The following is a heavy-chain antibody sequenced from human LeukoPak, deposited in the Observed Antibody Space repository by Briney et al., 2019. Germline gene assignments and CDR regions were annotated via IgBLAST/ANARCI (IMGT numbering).Heavy chain of an antibody. V-gene: IGHV3-21*01. J-gene: IGHJ4*02. CDR3: ATEDCSSTSCYDY. CDR2: ISSSSSNI. Sequence: GGSLRLSCAASGFTFSSYSMNWVRQATGKGVEWVSSISSSSSNIYYADSVKGRLNIYRDNEKNSLYLQMNSLRAEDTAVYYCATEDCSSTSCYDYWGQGTLVTVSS. D-gene: IGHD2-2*01. CDR1: GFTFSSYS.